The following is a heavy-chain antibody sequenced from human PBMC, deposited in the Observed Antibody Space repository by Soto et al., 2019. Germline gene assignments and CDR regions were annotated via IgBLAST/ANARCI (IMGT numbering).Heavy chain of an antibody. V-gene: IGHV4-34*01. J-gene: IGHJ4*02. Sequence: SETLSITCAVYGGCLSGYYRSWIRQPPGKGLEWIGEINHSGSTNYNPSLKRRVTISVDTAKNQFSVKLRNGTAADTAGYYSARAALFLGNCSGGSCKQSRYFDYWGQATLVTVSS. D-gene: IGHD2-15*01. CDR1: GGCLSGYY. CDR3: ARAALFLGNCSGGSCKQSRYFDY. CDR2: INHSGST.